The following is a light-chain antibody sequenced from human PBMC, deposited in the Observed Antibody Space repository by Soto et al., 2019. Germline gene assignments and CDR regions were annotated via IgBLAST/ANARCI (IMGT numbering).Light chain of an antibody. V-gene: IGKV2-28*01. Sequence: DIVMTQSPLSLPVTPGEPASISCRSGQSLLHTNGYKYLDWYLQKPGQSPQLLIYLGSSRASGVPDRFSGSGSGTDFALNISKVEAEDVGVYYYMQALHTPYTFGQGTKLEI. CDR1: QSLLHTNGYKY. CDR2: LGS. J-gene: IGKJ2*01. CDR3: MQALHTPYT.